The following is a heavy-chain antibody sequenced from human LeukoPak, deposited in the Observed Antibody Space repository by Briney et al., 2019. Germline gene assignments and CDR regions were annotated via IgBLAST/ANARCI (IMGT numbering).Heavy chain of an antibody. CDR1: GGTFSSYA. Sequence: ASVKVSCKASGGTFSSYAISWVRQAPEQGLEWMGRIIPILGIANYAQKFQGRVTITADKSTSTAYMELSSLRSEDTAVYYCAGGVVVVVAATPDYYGMDVWGQGTTVTVSS. J-gene: IGHJ6*02. CDR2: IIPILGIA. V-gene: IGHV1-69*04. CDR3: AGGVVVVVAATPDYYGMDV. D-gene: IGHD2-15*01.